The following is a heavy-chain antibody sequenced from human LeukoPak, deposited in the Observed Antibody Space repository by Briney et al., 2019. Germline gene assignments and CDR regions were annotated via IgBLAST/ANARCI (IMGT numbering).Heavy chain of an antibody. CDR2: FNAGET. CDR3: AKGSGNGYGSGPFDY. J-gene: IGHJ4*02. D-gene: IGHD3-10*01. CDR1: GFTFSNSG. V-gene: IGHV3-23*01. Sequence: PGGSLRLSCAASGFTFSNSGMSWVRQAPGKGLEWVSAFNAGETHYADSVKGRFTISRDNSKNTVSLQMSGLRAEDTALYYCAKGSGNGYGSGPFDYWGQGTLVTVSS.